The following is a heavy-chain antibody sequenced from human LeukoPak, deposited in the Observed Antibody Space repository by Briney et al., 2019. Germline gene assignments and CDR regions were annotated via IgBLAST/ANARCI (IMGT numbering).Heavy chain of an antibody. CDR3: ATDYYYDSSGSYYTIDY. J-gene: IGHJ4*02. V-gene: IGHV1-24*01. D-gene: IGHD3-22*01. CDR2: FDPEDGET. Sequence: ASVKVSCKVSGYTLTELSMHWVRQAPGKGLEWMGGFDPEDGETFYAQKFQGRVTMTEDTSTDTAYMELSSLRSEDTAVYYCATDYYYDSSGSYYTIDYWGQGTLVTVSS. CDR1: GYTLTELS.